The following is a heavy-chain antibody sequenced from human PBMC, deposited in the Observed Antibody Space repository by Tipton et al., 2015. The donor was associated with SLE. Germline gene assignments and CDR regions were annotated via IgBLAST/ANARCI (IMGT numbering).Heavy chain of an antibody. CDR1: TYSISTGYY. J-gene: IGHJ4*02. CDR2: VHISGST. V-gene: IGHV4-61*02. CDR3: ARGNWNYQSY. Sequence: TLSLTCTVSTYSISTGYYWGWIRQPAGKALEWIGRVHISGSTNYNPSLKSRVTISVDTSKNQFSLTLSSVTAADTAIYYCARGNWNYQSYWGQGTLVTVSS. D-gene: IGHD1-7*01.